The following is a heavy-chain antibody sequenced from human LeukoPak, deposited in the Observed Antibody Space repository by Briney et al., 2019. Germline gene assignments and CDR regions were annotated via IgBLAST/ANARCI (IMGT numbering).Heavy chain of an antibody. V-gene: IGHV4-59*01. J-gene: IGHJ4*02. Sequence: TSETLSLTCTVSGGSISSYYWSWIRQPPGKGLEWIGYIYYSGSTNYNPSLKSRVTISVDTSKNQFSLKLNSVTAADTAVYYCARGPTMVRGTVWGQGTLVTVSS. CDR3: ARGPTMVRGTV. CDR2: IYYSGST. CDR1: GGSISSYY. D-gene: IGHD3-10*01.